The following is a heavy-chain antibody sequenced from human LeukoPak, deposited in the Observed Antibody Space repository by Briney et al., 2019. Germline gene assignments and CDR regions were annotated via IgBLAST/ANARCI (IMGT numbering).Heavy chain of an antibody. CDR1: GYTFTSYY. CDR3: ARARSTVTTYYYYYGMDV. CDR2: INPSGGST. D-gene: IGHD4-17*01. V-gene: IGHV1-46*01. Sequence: ASVKVSCKAFGYTFTSYYMHWVRQAPGQGLEWMGIINPSGGSTSYAQKFQGRVTMTRDTSTSTVYMELSSLRSEDTAVYYCARARSTVTTYYYYYGMDVWGQGTTVTVSS. J-gene: IGHJ6*02.